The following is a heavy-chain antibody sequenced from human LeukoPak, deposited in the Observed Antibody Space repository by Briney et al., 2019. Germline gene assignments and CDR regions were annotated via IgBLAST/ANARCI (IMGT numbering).Heavy chain of an antibody. CDR3: ARPYDSSGYYKYYFDN. D-gene: IGHD3-22*01. CDR1: GYSFITYG. J-gene: IGHJ4*02. CDR2: ISAYNRST. Sequence: ASVKVSFKASGYSFITYGISWVRQAPGQGLEWMGWISAYNRSTDYAQNLQGRVTMTTDTSTSTAYMEMRSLRSDDTAVYYCARPYDSSGYYKYYFDNWGQGTLVTVSS. V-gene: IGHV1-18*01.